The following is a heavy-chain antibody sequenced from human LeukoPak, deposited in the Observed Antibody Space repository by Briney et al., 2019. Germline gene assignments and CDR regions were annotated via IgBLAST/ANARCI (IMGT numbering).Heavy chain of an antibody. CDR3: AKDGWVS. V-gene: IGHV3-23*01. CDR1: GFTLSSYA. J-gene: IGHJ5*02. CDR2: ISDSGGNT. D-gene: IGHD3-10*01. Sequence: QPGGSLRLSCAASGFTLSSYAMSWVRQAPGKGLEWVSAISDSGGNTYYADSVKGRFTISRNNSKNTLYLQMNSLRAEDTALYYCAKDGWVSWGQGTLVTVSS.